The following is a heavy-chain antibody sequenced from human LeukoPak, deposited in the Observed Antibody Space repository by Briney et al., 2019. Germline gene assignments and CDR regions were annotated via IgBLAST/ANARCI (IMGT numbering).Heavy chain of an antibody. V-gene: IGHV4-38-2*02. CDR3: ARDRSRSSGWYPDY. CDR1: GYSISSGYY. D-gene: IGHD6-19*01. CDR2: IYHSGST. Sequence: SETLSLTCTVSGYSISSGYYWGWIRQPPGKGLEWIGSIYHSGSTYYNPSLKSRVTISVDTSKNQFSLKLSSVTAADTAVYYRARDRSRSSGWYPDYWGQGTLVTVSS. J-gene: IGHJ4*02.